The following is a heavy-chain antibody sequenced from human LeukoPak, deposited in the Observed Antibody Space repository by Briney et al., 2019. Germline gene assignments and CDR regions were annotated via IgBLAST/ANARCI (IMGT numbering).Heavy chain of an antibody. Sequence: SETLSLTCTVSGGSISKYYWSWMRRPPGRGQEWSGYISHSGSANYNPSLKSRVTIAVDTSKHQFPLKLGFVTAADTAVYYCARGQYFFVYSGEGTLVTVSS. CDR1: GGSISKYY. J-gene: IGHJ4*02. V-gene: IGHV4-59*01. D-gene: IGHD3-10*01. CDR3: ARGQYFFVY. CDR2: ISHSGSA.